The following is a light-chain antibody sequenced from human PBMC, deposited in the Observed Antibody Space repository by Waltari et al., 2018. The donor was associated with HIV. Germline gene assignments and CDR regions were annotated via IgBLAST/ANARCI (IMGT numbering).Light chain of an antibody. CDR1: RRVFYKSDYRDY. CDR2: WAS. J-gene: IGKJ2*01. CDR3: QQYYSVPYT. Sequence: DIVMTQSVDSLSVSLGEMDTITCKSSRRVFYKSDYRDYLAWYQQTEAQHPKLLIYWASSRESGVPERFTGTGSGTHFSLTIRSLQAEDVAVYFCQQYYSVPYTFGQGTKLEI. V-gene: IGKV4-1*01.